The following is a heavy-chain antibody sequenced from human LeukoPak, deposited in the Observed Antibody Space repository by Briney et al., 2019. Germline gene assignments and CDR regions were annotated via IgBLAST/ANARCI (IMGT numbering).Heavy chain of an antibody. CDR2: INPNSGDT. V-gene: IGHV1-2*02. D-gene: IGHD4-23*01. J-gene: IGHJ6*03. Sequence: GASVKVSCKASGYTFIGYYIHWVRQAPGQGLEWMGWINPNSGDTNYAQKFQGRVTMTRDTSISTAYMELNSLRAEDTAVYYCAKESSSGNPPYYYYYMDVWGKGTTVTVSS. CDR3: AKESSSGNPPYYYYYMDV. CDR1: GYTFIGYY.